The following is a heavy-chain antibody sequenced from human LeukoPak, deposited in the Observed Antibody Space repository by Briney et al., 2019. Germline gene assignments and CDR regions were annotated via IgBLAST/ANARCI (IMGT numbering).Heavy chain of an antibody. J-gene: IGHJ6*02. Sequence: GGSLRLSCAASGFTVSSNYVSWVRQAPGKGLEWVSVIYSGGSTYYADSVKGRFTISRHNSKNTLYLQMNSLRAEDTAVYYCARSRGQRSSWLVGYYYYGMDVWGQGTTVTVSS. V-gene: IGHV3-53*04. CDR1: GFTVSSNY. CDR3: ARSRGQRSSWLVGYYYYGMDV. D-gene: IGHD6-13*01. CDR2: IYSGGST.